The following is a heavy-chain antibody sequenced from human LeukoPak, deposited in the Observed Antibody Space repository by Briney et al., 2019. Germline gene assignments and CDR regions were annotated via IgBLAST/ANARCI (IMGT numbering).Heavy chain of an antibody. D-gene: IGHD3-10*01. CDR3: ARDPRIQGYPYGTVLDY. J-gene: IGHJ4*02. CDR1: GFTFTNYG. CDR2: ISMTGGST. Sequence: PGGSLRLSCVASGFTFTNYGMSWVRQAPGKGLEWLSGISMTGGSTYYPDSVKGRFTISRDNSKNTLYLQMNSLRAEDSAVYYCARDPRIQGYPYGTVLDYWGQGTLVIVSA. V-gene: IGHV3-23*01.